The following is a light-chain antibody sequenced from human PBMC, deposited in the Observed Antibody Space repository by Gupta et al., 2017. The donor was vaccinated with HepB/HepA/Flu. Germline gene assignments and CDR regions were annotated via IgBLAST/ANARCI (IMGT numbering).Light chain of an antibody. J-gene: IGLJ3*02. Sequence: QSALTQPPSASGSAGQSVTLSCTGTSSDVGAYNYVSWYQQHPGKAPKLMIYEVSKRPSGVPDRSSGSKSGNTASLTVSGLQAEDEADYYCSSYAGSNNWVFGGGTKLTVL. V-gene: IGLV2-8*01. CDR3: SSYAGSNNWV. CDR1: SSDVGAYNY. CDR2: EVS.